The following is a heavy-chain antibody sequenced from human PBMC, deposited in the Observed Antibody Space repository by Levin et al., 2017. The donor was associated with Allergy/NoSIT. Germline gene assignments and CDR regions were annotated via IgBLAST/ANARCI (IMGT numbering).Heavy chain of an antibody. J-gene: IGHJ6*03. V-gene: IGHV4-61*02. Sequence: MASETLSLTCSVSGDSISRGFYYWSWIRQPAGEGLEWIGRIYVTGSTTYSPSLKSRGTISLDRSKDQVSLKMNSVTAADTAVSYCARDLAGFSGYNPYCYMDVWGKGTTVTVSS. D-gene: IGHD5-12*01. CDR3: ARDLAGFSGYNPYCYMDV. CDR2: IYVTGST. CDR1: GDSISRGFYY.